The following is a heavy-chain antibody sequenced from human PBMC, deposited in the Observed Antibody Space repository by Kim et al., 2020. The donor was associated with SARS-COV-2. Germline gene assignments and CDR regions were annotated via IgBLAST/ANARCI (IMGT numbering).Heavy chain of an antibody. J-gene: IGHJ4*01. V-gene: IGHV4-34*01. CDR2: INHSGST. CDR3: ARGEKQWLLSPTIYFDY. Sequence: SETLSLTCAVYGGSFSGYYWSWIRQPPGKGLEWIGDINHSGSTIYNPSLKSRVTISVDTSKNQFSLKLSSVTAADTALYYCARGEKQWLLSPTIYFDYWGQEPWSPSPQ. D-gene: IGHD6-19*01. CDR1: GGSFSGYY.